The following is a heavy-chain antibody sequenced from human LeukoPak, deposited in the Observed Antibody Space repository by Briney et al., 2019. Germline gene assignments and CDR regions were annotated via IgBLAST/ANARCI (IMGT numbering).Heavy chain of an antibody. V-gene: IGHV1-69*04. J-gene: IGHJ4*02. Sequence: SVKVSCKASGGTFSSYAISWVRQAPGQGLEWMGRIIPILGIANYAQKFQGRVTITADKSTSTAYMELSSLRSEDTAVYYCAGGTYYYGSGSYSPLLDYWGQGTLVTVSS. CDR3: AGGTYYYGSGSYSPLLDY. CDR1: GGTFSSYA. CDR2: IIPILGIA. D-gene: IGHD3-10*01.